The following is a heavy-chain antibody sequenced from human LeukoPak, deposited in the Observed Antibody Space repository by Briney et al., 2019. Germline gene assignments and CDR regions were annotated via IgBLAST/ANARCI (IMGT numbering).Heavy chain of an antibody. J-gene: IGHJ3*02. CDR3: AREVQVHNVLDAFDI. CDR2: IGSSGYI. CDR1: GFTFSSYS. D-gene: IGHD2-8*01. V-gene: IGHV3-21*01. Sequence: GGSLRLSCAASGFTFSSYSMNWVRQAPGKGLEWVSSIGSSGYIYYADSVKGRFTISRDNAKNSLYLQMNSLRAEDTAVYYCAREVQVHNVLDAFDIWGQGTMVTVSS.